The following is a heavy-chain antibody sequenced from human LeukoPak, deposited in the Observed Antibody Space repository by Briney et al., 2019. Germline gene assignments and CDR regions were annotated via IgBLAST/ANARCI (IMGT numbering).Heavy chain of an antibody. CDR2: IVVGSGNT. CDR3: AAMGLCFGDTFDY. CDR1: GFTFTSSA. Sequence: GASVKVSCKASGFTFTSSAMQWVRQARGQRLEWIGWIVVGSGNTNYAQKFQERVTITRDMSTSTAYMELSSLRSEDTAVYYCAAMGLCFGDTFDYWGKGTLVTVSS. D-gene: IGHD3-16*01. V-gene: IGHV1-58*02. J-gene: IGHJ4*02.